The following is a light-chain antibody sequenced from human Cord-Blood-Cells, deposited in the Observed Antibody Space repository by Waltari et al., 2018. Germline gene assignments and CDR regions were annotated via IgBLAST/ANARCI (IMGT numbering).Light chain of an antibody. CDR3: AAWDDSLSGYV. J-gene: IGLJ1*01. CDR1: SSNIGSNY. V-gene: IGLV1-47*01. CDR2: RNN. Sequence: HSVLTQPPSASGTPGPTVNISCSGRSSNIGSNYVYWYQQLPGTAPKLLIYRNNPRPSGVPDRFSGSKSGTSASLAISGLRSEDEADYYCAAWDDSLSGYVFGTGTKVTVL.